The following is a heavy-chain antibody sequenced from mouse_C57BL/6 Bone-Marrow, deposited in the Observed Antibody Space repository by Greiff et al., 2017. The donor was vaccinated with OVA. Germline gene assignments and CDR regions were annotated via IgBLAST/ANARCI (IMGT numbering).Heavy chain of an antibody. V-gene: IGHV5-4*01. D-gene: IGHD2-3*01. CDR3: ARGGWLKDY. CDR2: ISDGGSYT. CDR1: GFTFSSYA. Sequence: EVHLVESGGGLVKPGGSLKLSCAASGFTFSSYAMSWVRQTPEKRLEWVATISDGGSYTYYPDNVKGRFTISRDNAKNNLYLQMSHLKSEDTAMYYCARGGWLKDYWGQGTTLTVSS. J-gene: IGHJ2*01.